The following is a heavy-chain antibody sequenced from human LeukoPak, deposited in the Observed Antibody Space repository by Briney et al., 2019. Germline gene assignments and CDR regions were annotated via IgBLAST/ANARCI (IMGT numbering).Heavy chain of an antibody. J-gene: IGHJ5*02. CDR2: IFVNGAAI. Sequence: GGSLRLSCAASGFAFCIFAMSWVRQAPRKGLEWVSVIFVNGAAIHYADSVKGRFSISRANSENVLFLQMTSLRAQAPAVYYVVKDRTPDGIYSNDLWGQGTLVTVSS. CDR3: VKDRTPDGIYSNDL. CDR1: GFAFCIFA. V-gene: IGHV3-23*01. D-gene: IGHD3-3*02.